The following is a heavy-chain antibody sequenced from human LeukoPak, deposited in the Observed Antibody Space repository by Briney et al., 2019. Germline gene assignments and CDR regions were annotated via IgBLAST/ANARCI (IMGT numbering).Heavy chain of an antibody. CDR1: GYSFTSYW. D-gene: IGHD3-9*01. J-gene: IGHJ4*02. CDR2: IYPGDSDT. V-gene: IGHV5-51*01. CDR3: ARQGVQYYDILTGYFPFDY. Sequence: GAPLQISCKGSGYSFTSYWIGWVRQLPGKGLEWMGIIYPGDSDTRYSPSFQGQVTISADKSISTAYLQWSSLKASDTAMYYCARQGVQYYDILTGYFPFDYWGQGTLVTVSS.